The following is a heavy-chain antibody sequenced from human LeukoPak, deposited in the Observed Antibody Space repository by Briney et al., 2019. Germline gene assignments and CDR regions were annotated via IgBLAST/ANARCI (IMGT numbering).Heavy chain of an antibody. CDR2: ISVSGNT. CDR1: GFTLSSYA. V-gene: IGHV3-23*01. J-gene: IGHJ6*03. D-gene: IGHD2-2*01. CDR3: AKHTYAPKGLDYYHYMDV. Sequence: GGSLRLSCAASGFTLSSYAMSWVRQAPGKGLEWVSAISVSGNTYHADSVKGRFTISRDSSKNTLYLQMNRLRAEDTAVYYCAKHTYAPKGLDYYHYMDVWGKGTTVTISS.